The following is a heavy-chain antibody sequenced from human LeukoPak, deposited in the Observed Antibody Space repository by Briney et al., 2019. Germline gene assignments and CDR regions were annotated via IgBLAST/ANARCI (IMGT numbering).Heavy chain of an antibody. Sequence: SETLSLTCTVSGGSISSYYWSWIRQPPGKGLEYIGYIYYSGSTNYNPSLKSRVTISVDTSKNQFSLKLSSVTAADTAVYYCARTEESGYSYGYFGYYYYMDVWGKGTTVAVSS. CDR2: IYYSGST. D-gene: IGHD5-18*01. V-gene: IGHV4-59*01. CDR1: GGSISSYY. CDR3: ARTEESGYSYGYFGYYYYMDV. J-gene: IGHJ6*03.